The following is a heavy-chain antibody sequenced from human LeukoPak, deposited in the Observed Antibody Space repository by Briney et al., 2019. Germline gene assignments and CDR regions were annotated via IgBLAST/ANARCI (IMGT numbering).Heavy chain of an antibody. J-gene: IGHJ4*02. CDR1: GGSFSGYY. Sequence: SETLSLTCAVYGGSFSGYYWSWIRQPPGKGLEWIGEINHSGSTNYNPSLKSRVTISVDTSKNQLSLKLSSATAADTAVYYCARRYASSYYYGSGSYNYWGQGTLVTVSS. D-gene: IGHD3-10*01. CDR2: INHSGST. CDR3: ARRYASSYYYGSGSYNY. V-gene: IGHV4-34*01.